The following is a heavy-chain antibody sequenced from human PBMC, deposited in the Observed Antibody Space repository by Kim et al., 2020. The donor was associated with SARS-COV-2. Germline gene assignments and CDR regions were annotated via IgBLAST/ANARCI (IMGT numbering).Heavy chain of an antibody. J-gene: IGHJ4*02. CDR2: GTT. D-gene: IGHD6-13*01. Sequence: GTTEYAASVKGRFTISRDDSKSIAYLQMNSLKTEDTAVYYCTRKQPSFDYRGQGTLVTVSS. CDR3: TRKQPSFDY. V-gene: IGHV3-49*02.